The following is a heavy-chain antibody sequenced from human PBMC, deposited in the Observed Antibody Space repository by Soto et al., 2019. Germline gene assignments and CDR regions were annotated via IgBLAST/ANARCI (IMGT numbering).Heavy chain of an antibody. D-gene: IGHD3-3*01. CDR2: ISAYNGNT. CDR1: GYTFTSYG. J-gene: IGHJ3*02. Sequence: GASVKVSCKASGYTFTSYGISWVRQAPGQGLELMGWISAYNGNTNYAQKLQGRVTMTTDTSTSTAYMELRSLRSDDTAVYYCATAPYDFWSGYYALELDAFDIWGQGTMVTVSS. CDR3: ATAPYDFWSGYYALELDAFDI. V-gene: IGHV1-18*04.